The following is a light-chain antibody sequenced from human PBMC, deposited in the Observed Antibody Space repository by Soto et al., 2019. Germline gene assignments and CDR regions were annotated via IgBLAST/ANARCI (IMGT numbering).Light chain of an antibody. CDR3: ETWDSNTRV. V-gene: IGLV4-60*03. CDR1: SGQISYI. J-gene: IGLJ3*02. Sequence: QSVLTQSSSASASRGYSVKLTCTLSSGQISYIIAWHQQQPGKAPRYLMKLEGSGSYNKGSGVPDRFSGSSSGADRYLTISNLQSEDEADYYCETWDSNTRVFGGGTKMTVL. CDR2: LEGSGSY.